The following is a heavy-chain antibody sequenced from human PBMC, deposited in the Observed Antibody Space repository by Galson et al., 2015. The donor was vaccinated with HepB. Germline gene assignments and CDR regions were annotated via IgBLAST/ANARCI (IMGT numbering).Heavy chain of an antibody. CDR3: ARTYSSGWYGEGYFDY. V-gene: IGHV1-18*01. CDR1: GYTFTSYG. Sequence: SVKVSCKASGYTFTSYGISWVRQAPGQGLEWMGWISAYNGNTNYAQKLQGRVTMATDTSTSTAYMELRSLRSDDTAVYYCARTYSSGWYGEGYFDYWGQGTLVTVSS. J-gene: IGHJ4*02. D-gene: IGHD6-19*01. CDR2: ISAYNGNT.